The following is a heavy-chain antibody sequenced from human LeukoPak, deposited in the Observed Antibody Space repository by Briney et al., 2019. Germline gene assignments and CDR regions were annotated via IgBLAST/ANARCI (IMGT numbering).Heavy chain of an antibody. J-gene: IGHJ4*02. CDR2: FDPEDGET. V-gene: IGHV1-24*01. CDR1: GYTVTELS. D-gene: IGHD1-26*01. CDR3: ATGFGYSGSYYFDY. Sequence: ASVKVSCKVSGYTVTELSMHWVRQVPGKGLELMGGFDPEDGETIYAQKFQGRVTMTEDTSTDTAYMELSSLRSEDTAVYYCATGFGYSGSYYFDYWGQGTLVTVSS.